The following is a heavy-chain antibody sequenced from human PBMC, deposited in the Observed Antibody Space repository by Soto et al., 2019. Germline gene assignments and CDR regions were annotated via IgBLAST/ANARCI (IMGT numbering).Heavy chain of an antibody. CDR3: ARAVYSGDRIILQY. CDR2: IYYSGST. J-gene: IGHJ4*02. D-gene: IGHD4-17*01. V-gene: IGHV4-59*08. CDR1: GGSISPYY. Sequence: PSETLSLICTVSGGSISPYYWSWIRQPPGKGLEWIGYIYYSGSTNYNPSLKSRVTISVDTSKNQFSLKLSSVTAADAAVYYCARAVYSGDRIILQYWGQGTLVTVSS.